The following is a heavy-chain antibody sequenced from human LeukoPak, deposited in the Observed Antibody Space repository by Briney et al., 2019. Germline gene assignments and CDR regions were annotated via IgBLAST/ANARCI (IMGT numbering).Heavy chain of an antibody. V-gene: IGHV3-21*01. D-gene: IGHD6-6*01. CDR1: GFTFSSYS. CDR2: ISSSSSYI. J-gene: IGHJ5*02. CDR3: ARDREYSSSSGLGWFDP. Sequence: GGSLRLSCAASGFTFSSYSMNWVRQAPGKGLEWVSSISSSSSYIYYADSVKGRFTISRDNAKNSLYLQMNSLRAEDTAVYYCARDREYSSSSGLGWFDPWGQGTLVTVSS.